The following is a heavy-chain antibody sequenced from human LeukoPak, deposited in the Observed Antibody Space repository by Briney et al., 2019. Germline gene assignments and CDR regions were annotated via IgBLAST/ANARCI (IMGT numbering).Heavy chain of an antibody. Sequence: GGSLRLSCAASGFTFSSYAMSWVRQAPGKGLEWVSAISGSGGSTYYADSVKGRFTISRDNSKNTLYLQMNSLRAEDTAVYYCAVRGLDLYYYGSGSYHPWGQGTLVTVSS. CDR2: ISGSGGST. V-gene: IGHV3-23*01. J-gene: IGHJ5*02. CDR1: GFTFSSYA. D-gene: IGHD3-10*01. CDR3: AVRGLDLYYYGSGSYHP.